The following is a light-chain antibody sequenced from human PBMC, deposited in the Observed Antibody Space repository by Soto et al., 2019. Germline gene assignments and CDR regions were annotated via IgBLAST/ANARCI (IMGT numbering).Light chain of an antibody. CDR3: SSYTSSSTHVV. V-gene: IGLV2-14*01. J-gene: IGLJ2*01. CDR2: DVS. Sequence: QSALTQPASVSGSPGQSITISCTGTSSDVGGYNYVSWYQQHPGKAPKLMIYDVSNRPSGVSNRFSGSKSGNTASLTISGLQAEDEADYYCSSYTSSSTHVVFGGGPKVTAL. CDR1: SSDVGGYNY.